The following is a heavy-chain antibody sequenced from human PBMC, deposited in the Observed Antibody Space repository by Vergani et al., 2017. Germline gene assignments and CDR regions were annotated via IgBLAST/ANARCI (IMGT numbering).Heavy chain of an antibody. V-gene: IGHV4-39*01. Sequence: QVQLQESGPGLVKPSETLSLTCTVSGDSVISTDYHWGWIRQPPGKGLEWIGSMDYSGSTSYNPSLESRISISFETPKNQFSLRLTSVTAADTAVYYCARHVSSGWYGDYFDYWGQGTLVTVSS. CDR3: ARHVSSGWYGDYFDY. CDR1: GDSVISTDYH. J-gene: IGHJ4*02. D-gene: IGHD6-19*01. CDR2: MDYSGST.